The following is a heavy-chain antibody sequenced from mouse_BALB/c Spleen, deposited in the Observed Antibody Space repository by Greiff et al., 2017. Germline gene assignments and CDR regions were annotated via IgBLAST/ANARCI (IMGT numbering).Heavy chain of an antibody. CDR3: AREGGLGRAWFAY. Sequence: VQLQQSGPELVKPGASVKISCKASGYSFTSYYIHWVKQRPGQGLEWTGWIFPGSGNTKYNEKFKGKATLTADTSSSTAYMQLSSLTSEDSAVYFCAREGGLGRAWFAYWGQGTLVTVSA. D-gene: IGHD4-1*01. J-gene: IGHJ3*01. V-gene: IGHV1-66*01. CDR2: IFPGSGNT. CDR1: GYSFTSYY.